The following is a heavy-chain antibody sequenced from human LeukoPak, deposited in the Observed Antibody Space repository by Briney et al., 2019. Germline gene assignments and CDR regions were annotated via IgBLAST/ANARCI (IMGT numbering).Heavy chain of an antibody. V-gene: IGHV3-74*01. Sequence: QPGGSLRLSCAASGFTFSTYWMHWVRQAPGKGLVWVSRINSDGSSTSYADSVKGRFTISRDNTKNTLYLQMNSLRAEDTAVYYCARDRGIAAAGMAPDYWGQGTLVTVSS. CDR2: INSDGSST. CDR3: ARDRGIAAAGMAPDY. D-gene: IGHD6-13*01. CDR1: GFTFSTYW. J-gene: IGHJ4*02.